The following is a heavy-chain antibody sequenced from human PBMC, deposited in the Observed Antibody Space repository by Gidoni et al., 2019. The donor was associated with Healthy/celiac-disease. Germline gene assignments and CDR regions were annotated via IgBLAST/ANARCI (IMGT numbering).Heavy chain of an antibody. D-gene: IGHD1-26*01. CDR1: GGSISSSSYY. Sequence: QLQLQESGPGLVKLSETLSLTCTVSGGSISSSSYYWGWIRQPPGKGLECIGSIYYSGSTYYHPSLKSRVTIPVDTSKNQFSLKLSSVTAADTAVYYCARPGATIRLWYFDLWGRGTLVTVSS. J-gene: IGHJ2*01. CDR2: IYYSGST. CDR3: ARPGATIRLWYFDL. V-gene: IGHV4-39*01.